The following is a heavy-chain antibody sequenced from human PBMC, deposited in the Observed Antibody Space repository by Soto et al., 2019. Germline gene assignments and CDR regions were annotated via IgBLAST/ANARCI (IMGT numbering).Heavy chain of an antibody. CDR3: ARDLSGTGLDI. CDR1: GDSIGRFY. Sequence: QVQLHESGPGLVKPSETLSLTCNVSGDSIGRFYWSWIRQSAEKGLEWIGRIYSTGGTAYNPALKGRITLSLDRSNSHVSLEMNSVTAADTAVYFCARDLSGTGLDIWGRGTRVTVSS. D-gene: IGHD1-26*01. CDR2: IYSTGGT. J-gene: IGHJ6*02. V-gene: IGHV4-4*07.